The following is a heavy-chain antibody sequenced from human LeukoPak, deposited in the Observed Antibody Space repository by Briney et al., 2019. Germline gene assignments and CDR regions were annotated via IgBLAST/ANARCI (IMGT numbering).Heavy chain of an antibody. J-gene: IGHJ4*02. Sequence: QPGGSLRLSCAASGFTFSSYSMNWVRQAPGKGLEWVSYISSSSSTIYYADSVKGRFTISRDNAKNSLYLQMNSLRAEDTAVYYCARELVPAAGEGFDYWGQGTLVTVSS. V-gene: IGHV3-48*01. CDR1: GFTFSSYS. CDR3: ARELVPAAGEGFDY. CDR2: ISSSSSTI. D-gene: IGHD2-2*01.